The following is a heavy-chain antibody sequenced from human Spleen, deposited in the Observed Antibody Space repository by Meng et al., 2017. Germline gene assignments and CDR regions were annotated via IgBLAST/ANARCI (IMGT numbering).Heavy chain of an antibody. V-gene: IGHV4-34*01. Sequence: QVPLPQWGAGLLKPSETRSLTCAVYGGPFSGYYWSWIRQPPGKGLEWIGEINHSGSTNYNPSLKSRVTISVDTSKNQFSLKLSSVTAADTAVYYFARGLSGSYYGTFDYWGQGTLVTVSS. CDR1: GGPFSGYY. CDR3: ARGLSGSYYGTFDY. CDR2: INHSGST. J-gene: IGHJ4*02. D-gene: IGHD1-26*01.